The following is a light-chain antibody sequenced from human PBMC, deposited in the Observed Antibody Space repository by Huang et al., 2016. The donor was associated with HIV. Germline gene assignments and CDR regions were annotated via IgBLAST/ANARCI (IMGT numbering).Light chain of an antibody. Sequence: ERVMTQSPDILSVSPGETATLTCRASQDVSSNLAWYRQKHGPAPSLLIYGASTRVSGIPARFNGSGSGIAFTLTISSGQSEDFAVYYCQQYNNWPRTFGQGTKLEIK. CDR3: QQYNNWPRT. CDR1: QDVSSN. V-gene: IGKV3-15*01. J-gene: IGKJ2*01. CDR2: GAS.